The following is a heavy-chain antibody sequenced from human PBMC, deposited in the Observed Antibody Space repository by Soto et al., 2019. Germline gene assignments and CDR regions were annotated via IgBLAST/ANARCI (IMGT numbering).Heavy chain of an antibody. CDR3: ARKRSRWGGDHDY. Sequence: QVQLQQWGAGLLKPSETLSLTCAVYGGSFSGYYWNWIRQPPGKGLEWIGEINHSGSTNYNPSLKSRVTISVDTSKNQFSLKLSSVTAADTAVYYCARKRSRWGGDHDYWGQGTLVTVSS. D-gene: IGHD2-21*02. CDR2: INHSGST. J-gene: IGHJ4*02. CDR1: GGSFSGYY. V-gene: IGHV4-34*01.